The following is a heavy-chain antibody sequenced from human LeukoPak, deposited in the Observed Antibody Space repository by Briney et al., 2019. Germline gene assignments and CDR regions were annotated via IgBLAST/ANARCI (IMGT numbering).Heavy chain of an antibody. J-gene: IGHJ4*02. Sequence: AGGSLRLSCAASGFTFSTYAMSWVRQAPGKGLEWVSAITGSGGNTYYADSVKGRFTTSRDNSKNTVYLQVDSPRAEDTAEYYCAKTSGWPYYFDYWGQGTLVTVSS. CDR1: GFTFSTYA. V-gene: IGHV3-23*01. D-gene: IGHD6-19*01. CDR2: ITGSGGNT. CDR3: AKTSGWPYYFDY.